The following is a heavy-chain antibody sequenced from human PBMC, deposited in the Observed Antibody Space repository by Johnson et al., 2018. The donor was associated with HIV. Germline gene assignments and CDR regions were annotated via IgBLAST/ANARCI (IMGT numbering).Heavy chain of an antibody. V-gene: IGHV3-33*01. CDR1: GFTFSTYG. D-gene: IGHD1-26*01. CDR3: ARHRGVYPTSPGGVGAFDF. J-gene: IGHJ3*01. Sequence: QVQLVESGGGVVQPGRSLRLSCAASGFTFSTYGMHWVRQAPGKGLEWVAVMWYDGSNKYYADSVKGRFTISRDNSKNTLYLQMNSLRAEDTALYYCARHRGVYPTSPGGVGAFDFWGPGTMVTVSS. CDR2: MWYDGSNK.